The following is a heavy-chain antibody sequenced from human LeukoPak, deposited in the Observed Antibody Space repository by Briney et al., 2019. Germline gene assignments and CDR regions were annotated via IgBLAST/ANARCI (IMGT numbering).Heavy chain of an antibody. D-gene: IGHD5-12*01. CDR1: GFTFSGSA. CDR3: AKGPQLYSGYHPDY. V-gene: IGHV3-23*01. Sequence: GGSLRLSCAASGFTFSGSAMTWVRQAPGKGLQWVSTITGSDDKTHYADSVKGRFTISRDFSKNMVHLHMNSLRVEDTAIYYCAKGPQLYSGYHPDYWGQGTLVTVSS. J-gene: IGHJ4*02. CDR2: ITGSDDKT.